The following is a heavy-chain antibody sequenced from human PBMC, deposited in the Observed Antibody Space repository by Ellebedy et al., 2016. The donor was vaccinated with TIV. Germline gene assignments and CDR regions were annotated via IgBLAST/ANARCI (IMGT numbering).Heavy chain of an antibody. CDR3: ARDHWGGSLIDY. CDR2: ISGSGGNT. V-gene: IGHV3-21*01. Sequence: GESLKISCAASGFTFNSYAMSWVRQAPGKGLEWVSAISGSGGNTYYADSVKGRLTISRDNAKNSLYLQMNSLRAEDAAVYYCARDHWGGSLIDYWGQGTLVTVSS. CDR1: GFTFNSYA. D-gene: IGHD7-27*01. J-gene: IGHJ4*02.